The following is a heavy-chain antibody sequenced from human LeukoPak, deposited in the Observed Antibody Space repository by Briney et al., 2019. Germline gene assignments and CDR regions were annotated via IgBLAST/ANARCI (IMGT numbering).Heavy chain of an antibody. CDR3: ARDRGYTRTNSGGYPVFDL. J-gene: IGHJ4*02. D-gene: IGHD3-22*01. CDR2: IHLSGTPT. CDR1: GFTFSNYD. Sequence: PGGSLRLSCVASGFTFSNYDMSWVRQAPGKGLEWVSYIHLSGTPTHYAEPVKGRFSISRDNVKNSLYLQMDNLRAEDTAVYYCARDRGYTRTNSGGYPVFDLWGQGTLVTVSS. V-gene: IGHV3-48*04.